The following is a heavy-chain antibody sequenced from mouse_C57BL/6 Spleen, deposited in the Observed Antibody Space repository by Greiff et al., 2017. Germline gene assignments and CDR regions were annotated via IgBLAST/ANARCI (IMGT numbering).Heavy chain of an antibody. V-gene: IGHV1-69*01. Sequence: QVQLQQPGAELVMPGASVKLSCKASGYTFTSYWMHWVKQRPGQGLEWIGEIDPSDSYTNYNQKFKGKSTLSIDKSSSTAYMQLSSLTSEESAVYYCARGVTTVVARAMDYWGQGTSVTVSS. CDR1: GYTFTSYW. CDR2: IDPSDSYT. D-gene: IGHD1-1*01. CDR3: ARGVTTVVARAMDY. J-gene: IGHJ4*01.